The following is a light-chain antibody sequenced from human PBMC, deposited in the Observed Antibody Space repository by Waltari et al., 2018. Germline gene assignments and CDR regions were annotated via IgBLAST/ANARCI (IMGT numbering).Light chain of an antibody. CDR1: SSNIGSNT. V-gene: IGLV1-44*01. J-gene: IGLJ2*01. CDR2: RNN. Sequence: QSVLTQPPSASGTPGQRVTISCSGSSSNIGSNTVHWYQQLPGTAPTLLLYRNNQRPSGVPDRFSGSKSGTSASLAIIGLQSEDEADYYCAAWDDSLNGHVVFGGGTKLTVL. CDR3: AAWDDSLNGHVV.